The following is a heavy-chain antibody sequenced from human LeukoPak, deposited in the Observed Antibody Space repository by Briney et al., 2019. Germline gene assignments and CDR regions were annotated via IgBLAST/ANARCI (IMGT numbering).Heavy chain of an antibody. D-gene: IGHD3-22*01. CDR2: INLDGSVI. CDR3: ATSDDSSGSD. J-gene: IGHJ4*02. Sequence: GGSLRLSCAASGFTFSGYWMSWVRQAPGKGLEWVANINLDGSVIHYVDSAKGRFTISRDNAKNSLYLQMSYLRAEDTALYYCATSDDSSGSDWGQGTLVTVSS. V-gene: IGHV3-7*01. CDR1: GFTFSGYW.